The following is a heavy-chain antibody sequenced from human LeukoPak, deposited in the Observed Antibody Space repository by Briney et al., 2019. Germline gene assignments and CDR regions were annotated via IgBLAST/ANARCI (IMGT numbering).Heavy chain of an antibody. CDR3: EAHYYDSSGLLTPLDAFDI. D-gene: IGHD3-22*01. CDR1: GGTFSSYA. V-gene: IGHV1-69*05. CDR2: IIPIFGTA. J-gene: IGHJ3*02. Sequence: GSSVKVSCKASGGTFSSYAISWVRQAPGQGLEWMGGIIPIFGTANYAQKFQGRVTITTDESTSTAYMELSSLRSEDTAVYYCEAHYYDSSGLLTPLDAFDIWGQGTMVTVSS.